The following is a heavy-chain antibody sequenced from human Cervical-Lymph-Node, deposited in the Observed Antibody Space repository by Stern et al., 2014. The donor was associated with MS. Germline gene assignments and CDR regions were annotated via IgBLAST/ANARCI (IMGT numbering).Heavy chain of an antibody. CDR1: GFSLTTTGVG. D-gene: IGHD1-14*01. J-gene: IGHJ4*02. CDR3: ARARSISPYYFDS. V-gene: IGHV2-5*01. Sequence: QITLKESGTTLAKPTQTVTLTCNFSGFSLTTTGVGVGRIPQRPGQDLEWITLIYRNDERRFSPSLRSTVTITKDTSKKEVVLQMTNVAPLDTATYYCARARSISPYYFDSWGQGALVTVSS. CDR2: IYRNDER.